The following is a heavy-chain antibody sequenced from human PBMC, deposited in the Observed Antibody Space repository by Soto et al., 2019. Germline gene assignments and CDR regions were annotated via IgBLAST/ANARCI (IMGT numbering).Heavy chain of an antibody. CDR1: GFPFSSYG. D-gene: IGHD5-12*01. CDR2: ISYDGSNK. Sequence: GGSLRLSCAASGFPFSSYGMHWVRQAPGKGLEWVAVISYDGSNKYYADSVKGRFTISRDNSKNTLYLQMNSLRAEDTAVYYCAKDRMSGYPRGFDYWGQGTLVTVSS. CDR3: AKDRMSGYPRGFDY. V-gene: IGHV3-30*18. J-gene: IGHJ4*02.